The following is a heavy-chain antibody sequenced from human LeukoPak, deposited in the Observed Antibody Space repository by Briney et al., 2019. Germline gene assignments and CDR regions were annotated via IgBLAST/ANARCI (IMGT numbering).Heavy chain of an antibody. V-gene: IGHV1-2*02. CDR3: ARAPLLWDDAFDI. Sequence: ASVKVSCKASGHTFTVYYIHWVRQAPGQGLEWMGWINPNSGGTNYAQKFQGRVTMTRDTSISTAYMELSRLRSDDTAVYYCARAPLLWDDAFDIWGQGTMVTVSS. D-gene: IGHD2/OR15-2a*01. J-gene: IGHJ3*02. CDR2: INPNSGGT. CDR1: GHTFTVYY.